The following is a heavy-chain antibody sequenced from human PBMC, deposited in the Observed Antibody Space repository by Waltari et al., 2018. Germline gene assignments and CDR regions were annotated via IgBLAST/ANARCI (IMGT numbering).Heavy chain of an antibody. CDR2: IKQDGSEK. J-gene: IGHJ3*02. CDR3: ARDLVAPGWFREDAFDI. CDR1: GFTFSSYW. Sequence: EVQLVESGGGLVQPGGSLRLSCAASGFTFSSYWMRCLRQAPGQGLEWVVNIKQDGSEKYYVDSVKGRFTISRDNAKNSLYLQMNSLRAEDTAVYYCARDLVAPGWFREDAFDIWGQGTMVTVS. D-gene: IGHD3-10*01. V-gene: IGHV3-7*01.